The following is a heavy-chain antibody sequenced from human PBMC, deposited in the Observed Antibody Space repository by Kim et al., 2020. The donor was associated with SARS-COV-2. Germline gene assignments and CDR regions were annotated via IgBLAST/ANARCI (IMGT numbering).Heavy chain of an antibody. V-gene: IGHV3-30*18. Sequence: GGSLRLSCAASGFTFSSYGMHWVRQAPGKGLEWVAVISYDGSNKYYADSVKGRFTISRDNSKNTLYLQMNSLRAEDTAVYYCAKDDRFLEWLPHYYYYGMDVWGQGTTVTVSS. CDR1: GFTFSSYG. J-gene: IGHJ6*02. CDR2: ISYDGSNK. CDR3: AKDDRFLEWLPHYYYYGMDV. D-gene: IGHD3-3*01.